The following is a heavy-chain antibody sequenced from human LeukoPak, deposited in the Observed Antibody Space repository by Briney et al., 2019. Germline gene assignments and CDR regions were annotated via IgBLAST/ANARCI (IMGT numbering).Heavy chain of an antibody. J-gene: IGHJ4*02. CDR1: GGSISSSSYY. V-gene: IGHV4-39*07. CDR3: ARLRGRFGAKRNYFDY. Sequence: SETLSLTCTVSGGSISSSSYYWGWIRQPPGKGLEWIGSIYYSGSTYYNPSLKSRVTISVDTSKNQFSLKLSSVTAADTAVYYCARLRGRFGAKRNYFDYWGQGTLVTVSS. CDR2: IYYSGST. D-gene: IGHD3-10*01.